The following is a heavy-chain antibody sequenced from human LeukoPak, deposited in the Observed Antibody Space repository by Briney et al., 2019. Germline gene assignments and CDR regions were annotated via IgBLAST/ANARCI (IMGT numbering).Heavy chain of an antibody. Sequence: GASVKVSSTASGYTFTSYGISWVRQAPGQGGEWMGWISAYNGKTNYAQKLQGRVTMTTDTSTSTAYMELRSLRSDDTAVYYCSRDWSNAFVSWGQGTMGTL. CDR1: GYTFTSYG. V-gene: IGHV1-18*01. CDR2: ISAYNGKT. CDR3: SRDWSNAFVS. J-gene: IGHJ3*02. D-gene: IGHD2-8*02.